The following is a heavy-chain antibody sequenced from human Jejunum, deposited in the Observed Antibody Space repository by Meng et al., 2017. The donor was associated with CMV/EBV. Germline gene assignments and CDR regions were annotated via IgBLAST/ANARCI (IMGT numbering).Heavy chain of an antibody. V-gene: IGHV4-39*07. J-gene: IGHJ4*02. Sequence: QLRLPGSGPGLVKPSETLSLTCNAPGGSISSSNYYWGWIRQPPGKGLEWIGSLFYTGSTYYNPSLKSRVTISVDTPNNQFSLKLTSVTAADTAVYYCARDGDGTNRRGPDCFDYWGQGTLVTVSS. CDR2: LFYTGST. CDR1: GGSISSSNYY. D-gene: IGHD2-8*01. CDR3: ARDGDGTNRRGPDCFDY.